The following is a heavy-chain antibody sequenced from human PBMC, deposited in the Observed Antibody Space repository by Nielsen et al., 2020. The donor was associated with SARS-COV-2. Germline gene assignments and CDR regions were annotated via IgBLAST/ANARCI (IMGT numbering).Heavy chain of an antibody. CDR2: IYPGDSDT. D-gene: IGHD2-2*01. CDR1: EHHLASYW. J-gene: IGHJ4*02. CDR3: TTGSVVPFDI. Sequence: GASLKISCQVSEHHLASYWLGWVRQLPGRGLEWMGLIYPGDSDTRYSPSFRGQVTMSADKSLRTAYLQWSSLKASDTGIYYCTTGSVVPFDIWGQGTVVTVSS. V-gene: IGHV5-51*01.